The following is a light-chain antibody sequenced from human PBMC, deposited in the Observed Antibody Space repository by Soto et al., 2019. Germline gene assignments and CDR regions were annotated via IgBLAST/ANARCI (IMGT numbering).Light chain of an antibody. J-gene: IGKJ2*01. Sequence: EIVLTQSPGTLSLSPGERATLSCRASQSVSSNYLAWYQQKPGQAPRLLIYGASSRATSIPDRFSGSGSGTGFTSTTSRLDPEAFAVYEYQADGNSPPYGFAQDTNLDIK. V-gene: IGKV3-20*01. CDR2: GAS. CDR1: QSVSSNY. CDR3: QADGNSPPYG.